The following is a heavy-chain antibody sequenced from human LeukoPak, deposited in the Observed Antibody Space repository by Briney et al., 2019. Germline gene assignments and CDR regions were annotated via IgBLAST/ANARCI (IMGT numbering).Heavy chain of an antibody. Sequence: PGGSLRLPCAASGFTFSSYAMSWVRQAPGKGLEWVSAISGSGGSTYYADSVKGRFTISRDNSKNTLYLQMNSLRAEDTAVYYCAKDELSSGWPHFDYGGQGTLVTVSS. CDR3: AKDELSSGWPHFDY. J-gene: IGHJ4*02. CDR2: ISGSGGST. D-gene: IGHD6-19*01. CDR1: GFTFSSYA. V-gene: IGHV3-23*01.